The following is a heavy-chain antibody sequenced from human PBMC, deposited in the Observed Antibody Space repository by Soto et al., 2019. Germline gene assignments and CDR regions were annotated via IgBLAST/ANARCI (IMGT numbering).Heavy chain of an antibody. CDR3: TARNYAFSSGPEGMAV. V-gene: IGHV1-58*01. D-gene: IGHD3-3*01. J-gene: IGHJ6*01. CDR2: IVVASVNT. Sequence: QKQLVQSGPEVKEPGTSMKVSCKASGFTFSNSAVQWVRQARGLRLEWIGWIVVASVNTNYAPKFRERVTITRDMSTTTPSMELSSLRSQDTAVYYWTARNYAFSSGPEGMAVWGQGTIVTVST. CDR1: GFTFSNSA.